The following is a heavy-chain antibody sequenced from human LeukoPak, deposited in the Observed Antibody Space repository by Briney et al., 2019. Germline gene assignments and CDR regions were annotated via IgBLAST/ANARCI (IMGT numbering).Heavy chain of an antibody. J-gene: IGHJ5*02. V-gene: IGHV3-11*04. CDR3: ARDRDGENWFDP. CDR1: GFTFSDYY. CDR2: ISRSISTI. D-gene: IGHD3-10*01. Sequence: GGSLRLSCAASGFTFSDYYMAWIRQAPGKGLEWVSYISRSISTIYYADSVKGRFTISRDNAKNSLYLQMNSLRAEGTAVYYCARDRDGENWFDPWGQGTLVTVSS.